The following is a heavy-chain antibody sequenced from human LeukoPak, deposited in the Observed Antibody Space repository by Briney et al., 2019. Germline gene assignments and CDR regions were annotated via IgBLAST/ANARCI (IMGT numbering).Heavy chain of an antibody. J-gene: IGHJ4*02. D-gene: IGHD3-22*01. CDR3: ARVAWDYYDSSGYRFDY. V-gene: IGHV3-21*01. CDR1: GFTFSSYT. CDR2: IRSSSTYI. Sequence: NPGRSLRLSCAASGFTFSSYTMNWVRQAPGKGLEWVSSIRSSSTYIYHADSVKGRFTISRDNAKNSLHLQMSSLRAEDTAVYYCARVAWDYYDSSGYRFDYWGQGTLVTVSS.